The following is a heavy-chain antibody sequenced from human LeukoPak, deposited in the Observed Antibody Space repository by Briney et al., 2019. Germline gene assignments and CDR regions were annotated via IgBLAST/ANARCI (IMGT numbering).Heavy chain of an antibody. V-gene: IGHV4-4*09. J-gene: IGHJ4*02. D-gene: IGHD3-3*01. CDR2: IQAGGST. CDR3: ARSRASGLFSQFEY. Sequence: SETLSLTCTVSGGSISNYYWSWIRQSPGTGLEWIAYIQAGGSTTYNPSLRSRLTISVDTSSSQFSLKLTSVTPADTAVYYCARSRASGLFSQFEYRGQGILVTVSS. CDR1: GGSISNYY.